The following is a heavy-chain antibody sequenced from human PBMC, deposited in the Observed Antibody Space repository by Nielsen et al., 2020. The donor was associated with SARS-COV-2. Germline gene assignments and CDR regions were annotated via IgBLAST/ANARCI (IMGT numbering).Heavy chain of an antibody. CDR2: INPNSGGT. CDR3: ARVVLWFGDYYGMDV. V-gene: IGHV1-2*02. D-gene: IGHD3-10*01. CDR1: GFTFSSYG. Sequence: GGSLRLSCAASGFTFSSYGMHWVRQAPGQGLEWMGWINPNSGGTNYAQKFQGRVTMTRDTSISTAYMELSRLRSDDTAVYYCARVVLWFGDYYGMDVWGQGTTVTVSS. J-gene: IGHJ6*02.